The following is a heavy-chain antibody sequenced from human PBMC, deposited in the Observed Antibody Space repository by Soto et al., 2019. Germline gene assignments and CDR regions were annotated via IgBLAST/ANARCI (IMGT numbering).Heavy chain of an antibody. V-gene: IGHV3-21*01. CDR2: ISSSSSYI. CDR1: GFTFSSYS. CDR3: ARDLFRGYYGSGSLDY. Sequence: GGSLRLSCAASGFTFSSYSMNWVRQAPGKGLEWVSSISSSSSYIYYADSVKGRFTISRDNAKNSLYLQMNSLRAEDTAVYYCARDLFRGYYGSGSLDYWGQGTLVTVSS. D-gene: IGHD3-10*01. J-gene: IGHJ4*02.